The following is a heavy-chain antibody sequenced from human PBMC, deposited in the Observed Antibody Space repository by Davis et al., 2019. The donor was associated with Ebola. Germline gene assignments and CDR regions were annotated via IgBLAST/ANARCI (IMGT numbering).Heavy chain of an antibody. CDR3: ARGLTIYDFWSGYPSSYYGMDV. J-gene: IGHJ6*02. Sequence: ASVKVSCKASGYTFTGYYMHWVRQAPGQGLEWMGWINPNSGGTNYAQKFQGRVTMTRDTSISTAYMELSRLRSDDTAVYYRARGLTIYDFWSGYPSSYYGMDVWGQGTTVTVSS. D-gene: IGHD3-3*01. CDR1: GYTFTGYY. V-gene: IGHV1-2*02. CDR2: INPNSGGT.